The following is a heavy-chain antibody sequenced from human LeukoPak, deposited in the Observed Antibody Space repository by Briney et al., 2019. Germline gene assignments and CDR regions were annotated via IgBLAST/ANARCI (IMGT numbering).Heavy chain of an antibody. CDR1: GYTFTGYY. CDR3: ARAGEVVAATRSYYYYGMDV. Sequence: ASVKVSCKASGYTFTGYYMHWVRQAPGQRLEWMGWINAGNGNTKYSQKFQGRVTITRDTSASTAYMELSSLRSEDTAVYYCARAGEVVAATRSYYYYGMDVWGQGTTVTVSS. J-gene: IGHJ6*02. D-gene: IGHD2-15*01. V-gene: IGHV1-3*01. CDR2: INAGNGNT.